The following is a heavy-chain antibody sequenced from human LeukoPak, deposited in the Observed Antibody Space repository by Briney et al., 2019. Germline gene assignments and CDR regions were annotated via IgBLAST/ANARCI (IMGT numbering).Heavy chain of an antibody. CDR2: IYYSGST. Sequence: SETLSLTCTVSGGSISSGGYYWSWIRQHPGKGLEWIGYIYYSGSTYYNPSLKSRVTISVDTSKNQFSLKLSSVTAADTAVYYCARDHLDAFDIWGQGTMVTVSS. J-gene: IGHJ3*02. CDR3: ARDHLDAFDI. CDR1: GGSISSGGYY. V-gene: IGHV4-31*03.